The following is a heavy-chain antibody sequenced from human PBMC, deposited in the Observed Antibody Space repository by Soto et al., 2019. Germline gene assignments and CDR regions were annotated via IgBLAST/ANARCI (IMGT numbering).Heavy chain of an antibody. CDR1: GFTLDDYA. Sequence: GGSLRLSCAASGFTLDDYAMHWVRQAPGKGLEWVSGISWNSGSIGYADSVKGRFTISRDNAKNSLYLQMNSLRAEDTALYYCAKDRSITGTTPFDYWGQGTLVTVSA. J-gene: IGHJ4*02. CDR3: AKDRSITGTTPFDY. V-gene: IGHV3-9*01. D-gene: IGHD1-20*01. CDR2: ISWNSGSI.